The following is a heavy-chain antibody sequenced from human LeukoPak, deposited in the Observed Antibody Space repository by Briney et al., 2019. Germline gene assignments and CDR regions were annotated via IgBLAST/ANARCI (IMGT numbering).Heavy chain of an antibody. V-gene: IGHV4-34*01. CDR2: INHSGST. J-gene: IGHJ4*02. Sequence: SETLSLTCAVYGGFFGGYYWSWIRPPPGKGLEWIGEINHSGSTNYNPSLKSRVTISVDTSKNQFSLKLSSVTAADTAVYYCARGRYYYDSSGYSPCDYWGQGTLVTVSS. CDR3: ARGRYYYDSSGYSPCDY. CDR1: GGFFGGYY. D-gene: IGHD3-22*01.